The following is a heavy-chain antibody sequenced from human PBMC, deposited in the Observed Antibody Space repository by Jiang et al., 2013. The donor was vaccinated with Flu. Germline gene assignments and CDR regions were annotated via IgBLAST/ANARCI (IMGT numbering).Heavy chain of an antibody. D-gene: IGHD4-11*01. CDR3: TKQGDHSDSGIDY. CDR1: GFSFSDSG. CDR2: VSNDGRNT. V-gene: IGHV3-30*18. Sequence: QLVESGGGVVQPGWSLRVSCAASGFSFSDSGMNWVRQAPGKGLEWVATVSNDGRNTYYADSVKGRFTISRDNPTNTLFLQMNSLRLDDTAIYYCTKQGDHSDSGIDYWGQGT. J-gene: IGHJ4*02.